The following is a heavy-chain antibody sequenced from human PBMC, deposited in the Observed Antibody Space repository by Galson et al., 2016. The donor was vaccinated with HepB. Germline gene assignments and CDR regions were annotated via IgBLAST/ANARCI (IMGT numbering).Heavy chain of an antibody. V-gene: IGHV3-30-3*01. CDR2: ISYDGSNK. J-gene: IGHJ6*02. CDR1: GFTFSSYA. D-gene: IGHD2/OR15-2a*01. Sequence: SLRLSCAASGFTFSSYAMHRVRQAPGKGLEWVAVISYDGSNKYYADSVKGRFTISRDNSKNTLYLQMNSLRAEDTAVYYCARKGLCYYYYGMDVWGQGTTVTVSS. CDR3: ARKGLCYYYYGMDV.